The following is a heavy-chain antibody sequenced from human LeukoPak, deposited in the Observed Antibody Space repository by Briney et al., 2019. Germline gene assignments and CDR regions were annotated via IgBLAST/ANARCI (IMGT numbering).Heavy chain of an antibody. CDR3: ARVYDLWSGSPLDY. V-gene: IGHV1-18*04. CDR1: GYTFISYA. Sequence: GASVKVSCKTSGYTFISYAINWARQAPGQGLEWLGWIRSFDGNTSYEQNLQARLTMTTDISTGTAYLELRSLRYDDTAVYYCARVYDLWSGSPLDYWGQGTLVTVSS. CDR2: IRSFDGNT. J-gene: IGHJ4*02. D-gene: IGHD3-3*01.